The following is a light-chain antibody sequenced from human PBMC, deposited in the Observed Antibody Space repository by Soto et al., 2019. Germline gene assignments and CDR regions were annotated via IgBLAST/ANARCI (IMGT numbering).Light chain of an antibody. J-gene: IGKJ1*01. V-gene: IGKV3-20*01. CDR3: QQYSNWPPWT. Sequence: EIVLTQSPGTLSLSPGERATLSCRASQSVSSSYLAWYQQKPGQAPRLLIYGASSRATGIPDRFSGSGSGTDFTLTISGLQSEDFAIYYCQQYSNWPPWTFGPGTKVDIK. CDR2: GAS. CDR1: QSVSSSY.